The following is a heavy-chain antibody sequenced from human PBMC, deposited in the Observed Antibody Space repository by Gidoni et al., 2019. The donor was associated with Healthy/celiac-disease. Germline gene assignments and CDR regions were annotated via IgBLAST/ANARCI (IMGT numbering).Heavy chain of an antibody. CDR3: ASPARYYDSSGYFDY. J-gene: IGHJ4*02. Sequence: QVQLVESGGGVVQPGRSLILSCAASGFTFSSYAMHWVRQAPGKGLEWVAVISYDGSNKYYADAVKGRFTISRDNSKNTLYLQMNSLRAEDTAVYYCASPARYYDSSGYFDYWGQGTLVTVSS. CDR1: GFTFSSYA. D-gene: IGHD3-22*01. V-gene: IGHV3-30-3*01. CDR2: ISYDGSNK.